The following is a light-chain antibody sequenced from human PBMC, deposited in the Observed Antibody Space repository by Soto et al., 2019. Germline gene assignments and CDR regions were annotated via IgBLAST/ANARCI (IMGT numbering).Light chain of an antibody. V-gene: IGKV3D-15*01. Sequence: EILLTQSPPTLSVSAGERATLSWRAIQSFSNDYLAWYQQKPGQAPRLLIYGASRRATGIPDRFSGSGYGTDFTLTISSLQSEDFAVYYCQQYNNWPPWTFGQGNKVDI. J-gene: IGKJ1*01. CDR1: QSFSND. CDR3: QQYNNWPPWT. CDR2: GAS.